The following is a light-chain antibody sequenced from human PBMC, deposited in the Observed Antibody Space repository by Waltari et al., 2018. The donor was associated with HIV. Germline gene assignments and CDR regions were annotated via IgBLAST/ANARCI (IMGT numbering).Light chain of an antibody. CDR1: SSDIGSYNL. J-gene: IGLJ2*01. Sequence: QSALNQPASVSESPGQSITISCSGTSSDIGSYNLVSWYQQHPGKAPKLIIYDVNKPPSGVSNRFSGSKSGNTASLTISGLQAEDEADYYCSSYAGARGGVFGGGTKLTVL. V-gene: IGLV2-23*02. CDR2: DVN. CDR3: SSYAGARGGV.